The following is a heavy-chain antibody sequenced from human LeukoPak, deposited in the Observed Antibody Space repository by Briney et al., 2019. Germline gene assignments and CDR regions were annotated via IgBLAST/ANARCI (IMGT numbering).Heavy chain of an antibody. CDR1: GGSFRNYY. CDR2: INHSGST. Sequence: SETLSLTCAVYGGSFRNYYWSWIRQPPGKGLEWIGEINHSGSTKYNPSLKSRVTISVDRSKNQFSLKLSSVTAADTAVYYCARGPDFYDSSGYYPIWGQGALVTVSS. CDR3: ARGPDFYDSSGYYPI. J-gene: IGHJ4*02. V-gene: IGHV4-34*01. D-gene: IGHD3-22*01.